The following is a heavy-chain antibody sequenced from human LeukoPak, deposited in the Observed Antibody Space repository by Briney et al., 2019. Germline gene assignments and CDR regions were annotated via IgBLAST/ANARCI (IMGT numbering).Heavy chain of an antibody. V-gene: IGHV3-23*01. CDR3: AKTALVVAGIVPVESELDY. J-gene: IGHJ4*02. Sequence: PGGSLRLSCAASGFIFSSYAMSWVRLAPGKGLEWISVISGSGGRTDYADSVKGRFTISRDNSKNTLYLQMNSLRAEDTAVYYCAKTALVVAGIVPVESELDYWGQGTLVTVSS. CDR1: GFIFSSYA. D-gene: IGHD6-19*01. CDR2: ISGSGGRT.